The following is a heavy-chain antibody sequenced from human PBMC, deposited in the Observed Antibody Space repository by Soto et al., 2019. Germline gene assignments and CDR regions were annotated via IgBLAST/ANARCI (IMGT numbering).Heavy chain of an antibody. V-gene: IGHV1-69*02. D-gene: IGHD2-2*01. J-gene: IGHJ5*02. CDR1: GGTFSSYT. CDR2: IIPILGIA. CDR3: ARQAGVPAAMGWFDP. Sequence: SVKVSCKASGGTFSSYTISWVRQAPGQGLEWMGRIIPILGIANYAQKFQGRVTITADKSTSTAYMELSSLRSEDTAVYYCARQAGVPAAMGWFDPWGQGTLVTVSS.